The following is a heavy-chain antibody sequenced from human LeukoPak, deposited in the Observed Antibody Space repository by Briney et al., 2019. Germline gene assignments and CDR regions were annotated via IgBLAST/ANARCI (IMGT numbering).Heavy chain of an antibody. D-gene: IGHD2-2*01. CDR2: IYYSGST. CDR1: GGSISSYY. Sequence: SETLSLTCTVSGGSISSYYWSWIRQPPGKGLEWIGYIYYSGSTNYNPSLKSRVTISVDTSKNQFSLKLSSVTAADTAVYYCARDGVKYQPYYGMDVWGKGTTVTVSS. J-gene: IGHJ6*04. V-gene: IGHV4-59*01. CDR3: ARDGVKYQPYYGMDV.